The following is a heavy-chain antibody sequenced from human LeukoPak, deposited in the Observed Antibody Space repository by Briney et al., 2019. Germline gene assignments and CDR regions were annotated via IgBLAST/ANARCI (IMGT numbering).Heavy chain of an antibody. Sequence: GGSLRLSCAASGFTFSSSGMHWVRQAPGKGLEWVAFIRYDGNNKYYADSVKGRFTISRDNSKNTLSLQMNSLRAEDTALYYCAKSPKPVTAALYFDYWGQGALVTVSS. D-gene: IGHD2-21*02. J-gene: IGHJ4*02. V-gene: IGHV3-30*02. CDR2: IRYDGNNK. CDR3: AKSPKPVTAALYFDY. CDR1: GFTFSSSG.